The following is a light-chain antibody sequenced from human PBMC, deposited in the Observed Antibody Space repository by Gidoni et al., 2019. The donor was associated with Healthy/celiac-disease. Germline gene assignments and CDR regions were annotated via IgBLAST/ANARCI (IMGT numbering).Light chain of an antibody. CDR1: QSVSSY. Sequence: EIALTQSPATLSLSPGERATLSCRASQSVSSYLAWYQQKPGQAPRLLIYDASNRATGIPARFSGSGSGTDFTLTISSLEPEDFAVYYCQQRSNWGFTFGPXTKVDIK. CDR3: QQRSNWGFT. CDR2: DAS. V-gene: IGKV3-11*01. J-gene: IGKJ3*01.